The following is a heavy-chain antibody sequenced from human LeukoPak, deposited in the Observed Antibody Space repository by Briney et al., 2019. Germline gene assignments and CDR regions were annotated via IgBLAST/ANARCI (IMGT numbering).Heavy chain of an antibody. CDR1: GFTFSSYA. CDR2: ISGSGRDT. D-gene: IGHD6-13*01. V-gene: IGHV3-23*01. Sequence: GGSLRLSCAASGFTFSSYAMSWVRQAPGKGLEWVSGISGSGRDTYYADSVKGRFTISRDNSEYTLYLQMNSLRAEDTAVYYCAKTAQYSSSWIDCWGQGTLVTVSS. CDR3: AKTAQYSSSWIDC. J-gene: IGHJ4*02.